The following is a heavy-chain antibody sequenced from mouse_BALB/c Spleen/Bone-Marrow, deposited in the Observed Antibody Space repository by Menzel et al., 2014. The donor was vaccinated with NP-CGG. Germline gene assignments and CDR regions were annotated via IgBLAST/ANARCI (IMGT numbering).Heavy chain of an antibody. CDR3: TRTYEYFDY. J-gene: IGHJ2*01. CDR2: IYPSDNYT. Sequence: QVQLQQSGAELVRPGASVKLSCKTSGYTFTSYWINWVKQRPGQGLEWIGNIYPSDNYTNYNQKFKDKATLTVDISSTTACMQLSSPTSEDSAVYYCTRTYEYFDYWGQGTTLTVSS. D-gene: IGHD2-3*01. CDR1: GYTFTSYW. V-gene: IGHV1-69*02.